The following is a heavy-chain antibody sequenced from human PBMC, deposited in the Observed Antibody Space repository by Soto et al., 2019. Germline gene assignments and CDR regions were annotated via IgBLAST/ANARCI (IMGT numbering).Heavy chain of an antibody. CDR2: ISSNGDNP. CDR1: GFTFSTYA. V-gene: IGHV3-64*02. CDR3: ARSRNWNTTLFDY. Sequence: EAQLVESGEGLVQPGGSLRLSCAASGFTFSTYAMHWFRQAPGKGLEYVSAISSNGDNPYYADSVKGRFTISRDNSKNTLYLQMGSLKPEDMSVYYCARSRNWNTTLFDYRGQGTLVTVSS. D-gene: IGHD1-20*01. J-gene: IGHJ4*02.